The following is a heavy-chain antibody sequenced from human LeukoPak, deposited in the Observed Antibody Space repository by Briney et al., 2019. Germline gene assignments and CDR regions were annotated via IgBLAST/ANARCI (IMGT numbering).Heavy chain of an antibody. Sequence: SETLSLTCAVSGYSISSGYYWGWIRQPPGKGLEWIGCIYHSGTTYYNPSLKSRVTISVDTSKNQFSLKLSSVTAADTAVYYCARVARAVVGASRPYYFDYWGQGTLVTVSS. CDR1: GYSISSGYY. CDR2: IYHSGTT. D-gene: IGHD1-26*01. J-gene: IGHJ4*02. CDR3: ARVARAVVGASRPYYFDY. V-gene: IGHV4-38-2*01.